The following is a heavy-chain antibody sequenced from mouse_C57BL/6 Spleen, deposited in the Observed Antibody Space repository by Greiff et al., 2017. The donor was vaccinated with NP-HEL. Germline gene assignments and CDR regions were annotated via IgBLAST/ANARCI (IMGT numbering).Heavy chain of an antibody. Sequence: EVMLVESGGGLVQPGGSLKLSCAASGFPFSDYGLHWVRPAPEKGLEWVAYISSGSSTLYYADTVQGRFTISRDNAKNTLFLQMTSLRSEDTAMYYCARDGNYWFAYWGQGTLVTVSA. CDR3: ARDGNYWFAY. CDR2: ISSGSSTL. CDR1: GFPFSDYG. D-gene: IGHD2-1*01. V-gene: IGHV5-17*01. J-gene: IGHJ3*01.